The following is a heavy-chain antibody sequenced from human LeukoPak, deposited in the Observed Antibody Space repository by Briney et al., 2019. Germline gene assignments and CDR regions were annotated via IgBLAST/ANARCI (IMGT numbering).Heavy chain of an antibody. CDR2: INPNSGGA. J-gene: IGHJ4*02. CDR3: ARDLSSAAVAEGY. Sequence: ASVKVSCKASGYTFTGYYMHWVRRAPGQGLEWMGWINPNSGGANYAQKFQGRVTMTRDTSINTAYMELSRLRSDDTAVYYCARDLSSAAVAEGYWGQGTLVTVSS. CDR1: GYTFTGYY. D-gene: IGHD6-19*01. V-gene: IGHV1-2*02.